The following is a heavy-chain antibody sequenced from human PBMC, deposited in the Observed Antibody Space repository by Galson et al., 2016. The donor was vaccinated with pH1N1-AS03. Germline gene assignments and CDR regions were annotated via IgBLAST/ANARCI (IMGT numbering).Heavy chain of an antibody. CDR1: GFSLSTGGVH. V-gene: IGHV2-5*02. D-gene: IGHD2-8*01. J-gene: IGHJ4*02. CDR3: ERSTHVNEGLDF. CDR2: IFWDGET. Sequence: PALVKPTQTLTLTCTFSGFSLSTGGVHVAWIRQPPGKALEWLALIFWDGETRYRPSLRSRLTITKDTSKNQVVLTMTNMDPVDTATYYCERSTHVNEGLDFWGQGTLVTGSS.